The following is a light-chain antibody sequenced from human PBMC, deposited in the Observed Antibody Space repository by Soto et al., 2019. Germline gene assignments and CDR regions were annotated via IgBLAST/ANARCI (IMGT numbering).Light chain of an antibody. CDR1: QGISNY. J-gene: IGKJ1*01. Sequence: DIQMTQSPSSLSASVGDRVTITCRASQGISNYLAWYQQKPGTVPKLLIYAASTLQSGVPSRFSGSGSGTDFTLTISSLQPEDVVSYYCEKYNSALWTFGQGTKVEIK. CDR2: AAS. CDR3: EKYNSALWT. V-gene: IGKV1-27*01.